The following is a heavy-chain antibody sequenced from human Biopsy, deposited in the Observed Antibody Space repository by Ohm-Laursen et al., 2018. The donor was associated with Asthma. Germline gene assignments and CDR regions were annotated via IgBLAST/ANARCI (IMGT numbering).Heavy chain of an antibody. D-gene: IGHD2-2*01. Sequence: SVKVSCKSLGGTFNTYVIGWVRQAPGQGLEWMGGINSVFGTPTYPQKFQDRVTITADDSTSKVYMELSSLRSEDTAVYYCARKAGSCISRTCYSLDFWGQGTLVTVSS. CDR3: ARKAGSCISRTCYSLDF. CDR2: INSVFGTP. V-gene: IGHV1-69*13. J-gene: IGHJ4*02. CDR1: GGTFNTYV.